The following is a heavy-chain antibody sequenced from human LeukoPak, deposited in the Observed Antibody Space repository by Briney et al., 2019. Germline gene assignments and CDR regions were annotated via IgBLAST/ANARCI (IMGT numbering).Heavy chain of an antibody. V-gene: IGHV3-9*01. CDR2: ISWNSGTI. Sequence: GGSLRLSCAASGFTFDDYVMNWVRQAPGKGLEWVSGISWNSGTIGYADSVKGRFTISRDNAKNSLYLQMNSLRAEDTALYYCVKGAAYHLGDAFDIWGQGTMVTISS. CDR1: GFTFDDYV. D-gene: IGHD2-15*01. J-gene: IGHJ3*02. CDR3: VKGAAYHLGDAFDI.